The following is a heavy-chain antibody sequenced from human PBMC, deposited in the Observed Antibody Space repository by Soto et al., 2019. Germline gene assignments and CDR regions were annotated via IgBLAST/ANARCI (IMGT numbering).Heavy chain of an antibody. Sequence: PGESLKISCKGSGYSFTSYWISWVRQMPGKGLEWMGRIDPSDSYTNYSPSFQGHVTISADKSISTAYLQWSSLKASDTAMYYCARLAPYSGSYYGFHGMDVWGQGTTVTVS. D-gene: IGHD1-26*01. CDR2: IDPSDSYT. CDR1: GYSFTSYW. CDR3: ARLAPYSGSYYGFHGMDV. V-gene: IGHV5-10-1*01. J-gene: IGHJ6*02.